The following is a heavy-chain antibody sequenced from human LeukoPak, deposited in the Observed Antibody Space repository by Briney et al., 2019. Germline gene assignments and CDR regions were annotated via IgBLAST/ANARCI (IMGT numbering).Heavy chain of an antibody. CDR2: ICTDGSNK. D-gene: IGHD6-6*01. CDR1: GFTFSSYA. Sequence: GGSRTLAWAASGFTFSSYAVHWVRQAPDKGMGWVAFICTDGSNKYYADSVKGRFTISRDNSKNTLYLQRNSLRAEDTAVYYCASESIEVCPYYFDVWGQGTRVTVSS. V-gene: IGHV3-30*02. CDR3: ASESIEVCPYYFDV. J-gene: IGHJ4*02.